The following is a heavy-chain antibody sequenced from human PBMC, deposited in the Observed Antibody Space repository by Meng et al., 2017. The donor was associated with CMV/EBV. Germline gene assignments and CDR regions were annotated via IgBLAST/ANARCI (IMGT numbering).Heavy chain of an antibody. V-gene: IGHV1-46*01. D-gene: IGHD5-12*01. CDR1: GYTFTSYY. CDR2: INPSGGST. CDR3: ARGDYSGYDRPGYGMDV. J-gene: IGHJ6*02. Sequence: ASVKVSCKASGYTFTSYYMHWVRQALGQGLEWMGIINPSGGSTSYAQKFQGRVTMTRDTSTSTVYMELSSLRSEDTAVYYCARGDYSGYDRPGYGMDVWGQGTTVTVSS.